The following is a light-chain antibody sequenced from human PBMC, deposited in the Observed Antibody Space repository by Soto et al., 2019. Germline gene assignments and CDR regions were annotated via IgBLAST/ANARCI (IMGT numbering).Light chain of an antibody. CDR3: VLYMGSGISV. CDR2: NTN. Sequence: QTVVTQEPSFSVSPGGTVTLTCGLSSGSVSTSYYPSWYQQTPGQAPRTLIYNTNTRSSGVPDRFSGSIFGSKAALTITGAQADDESDYYCVLYMGSGISVFGGGTQLTVL. V-gene: IGLV8-61*01. J-gene: IGLJ3*02. CDR1: SGSVSTSYY.